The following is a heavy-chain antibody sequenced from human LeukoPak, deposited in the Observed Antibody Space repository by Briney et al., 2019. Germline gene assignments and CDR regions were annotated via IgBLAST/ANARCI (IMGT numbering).Heavy chain of an antibody. V-gene: IGHV4-59*10. J-gene: IGHJ5*02. CDR2: IYTSGST. D-gene: IGHD3-22*01. CDR3: ARNDYYDSRGDWFDP. CDR1: GGSFSGYY. Sequence: SETLSLTCAVYGGSFSGYYWSWIRQPAGKGLEWIGRIYTSGSTNYNPSLKSRVTISVDTSKNQFSLKLSSVTAADTAVYYCARNDYYDSRGDWFDPWGQGTLVTVSS.